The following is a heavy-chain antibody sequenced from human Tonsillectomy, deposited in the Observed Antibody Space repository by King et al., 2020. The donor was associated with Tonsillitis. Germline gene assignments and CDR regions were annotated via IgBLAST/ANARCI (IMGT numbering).Heavy chain of an antibody. CDR1: GFTFSNAW. CDR2: IKSKTDGGTT. Sequence: QLVQSGGGLVKPGGSLRLSCAASGFTFSNAWMSWVRQAPGKGLEWVGRIKSKTDGGTTDYAAPVKGRFTISRDDSKNTLYLQMNSLKTEDTAVYYCTTRTYSSSPGYHFYGMDVWGQGTTVTVSS. J-gene: IGHJ6*02. CDR3: TTRTYSSSPGYHFYGMDV. V-gene: IGHV3-15*01. D-gene: IGHD6-6*01.